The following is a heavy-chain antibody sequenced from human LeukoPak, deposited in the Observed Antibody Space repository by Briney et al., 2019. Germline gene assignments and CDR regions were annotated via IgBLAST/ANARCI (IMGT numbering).Heavy chain of an antibody. J-gene: IGHJ3*02. Sequence: ASETLSLTCTVSGCSITGYHWSWIRKPPGKGLEWIGYIYSSGSTEYKPSLKSRATISADTSKNQFSLKLTSVTAADTAIYYCARRNDFDIWGQGTMVTVSS. CDR1: GCSITGYH. CDR3: ARRNDFDI. CDR2: IYSSGST. V-gene: IGHV4-4*08.